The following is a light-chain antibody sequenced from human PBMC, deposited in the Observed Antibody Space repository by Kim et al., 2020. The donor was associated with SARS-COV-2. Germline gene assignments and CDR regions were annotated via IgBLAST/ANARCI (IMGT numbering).Light chain of an antibody. J-gene: IGKJ5*01. V-gene: IGKV3-11*01. CDR1: QSVSIY. CDR3: QQRSNWPRSIT. Sequence: EIVLTQSPATLSLSPGERATLSCRASQSVSIYLAWYQQKPGQAPRLLIYDASNRATGIPARFSGSGSGTDFTLTISSLEPEDFAVYYCQQRSNWPRSITFGQGTRLEIK. CDR2: DAS.